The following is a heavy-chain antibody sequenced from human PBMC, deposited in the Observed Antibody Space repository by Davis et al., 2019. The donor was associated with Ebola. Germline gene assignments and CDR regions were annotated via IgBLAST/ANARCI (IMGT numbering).Heavy chain of an antibody. CDR2: ISYDGSNK. CDR1: GFTFSSYA. J-gene: IGHJ4*02. Sequence: GESLKISCAASGFTFSSYAMHWVRQAPGKGLEWVAVISYDGSNKYYADSVKGRFTISRDNSKNTLYLQMNSLRAEDTAVYYCARGSGIMITFGGVYFDYWGQGTLVTVSS. D-gene: IGHD3-16*01. CDR3: ARGSGIMITFGGVYFDY. V-gene: IGHV3-30-3*01.